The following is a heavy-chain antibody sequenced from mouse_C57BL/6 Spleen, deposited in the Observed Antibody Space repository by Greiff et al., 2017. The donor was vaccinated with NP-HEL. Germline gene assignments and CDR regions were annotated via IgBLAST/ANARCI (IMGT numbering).Heavy chain of an antibody. D-gene: IGHD2-4*01. Sequence: EVNVVESGGDLVKPGGSLKLSCAASGFTFSSYGMSWFRQTPDKRLEWVATISSGGSYTYYPDSVKGRFTISRENAKKTLYLQMSSLKSEDTAMYYCARRGDYDFDDWGQGTTLTVSS. CDR2: ISSGGSYT. CDR3: ARRGDYDFDD. V-gene: IGHV5-6*02. J-gene: IGHJ2*01. CDR1: GFTFSSYG.